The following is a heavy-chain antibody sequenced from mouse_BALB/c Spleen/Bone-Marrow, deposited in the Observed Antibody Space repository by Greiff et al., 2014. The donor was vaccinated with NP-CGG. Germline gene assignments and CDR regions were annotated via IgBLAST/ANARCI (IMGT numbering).Heavy chain of an antibody. CDR2: ISDGGSYT. CDR1: GFTFSDYY. V-gene: IGHV5-4*02. J-gene: IGHJ4*01. Sequence: DVKLVESGGGLVKPGGSLKLSCAASGFTFSDYYMYWVRQTPEKRLEWVATISDGGSYTYYPDSVKGRFTISRDNAKNNLYLQMSSLKSEDTAMYYCARVLRPHYYAMDYWGQGTSVTASS. D-gene: IGHD1-2*01. CDR3: ARVLRPHYYAMDY.